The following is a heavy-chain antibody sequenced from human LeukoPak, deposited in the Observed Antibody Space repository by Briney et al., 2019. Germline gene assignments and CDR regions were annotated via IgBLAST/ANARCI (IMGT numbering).Heavy chain of an antibody. CDR3: ARVGTGYSSGWYDY. CDR2: IYYSGST. J-gene: IGHJ4*02. CDR1: GGSISSYY. Sequence: SETLSLTCTVSGGSISSYYWGWIRQPPGKGLEWIGYIYYSGSTNYNPSLKSRVTISVDTSKNQFSLKLSSVTAADTAVYYCARVGTGYSSGWYDYWGQGTLVTVSS. D-gene: IGHD6-19*01. V-gene: IGHV4-59*12.